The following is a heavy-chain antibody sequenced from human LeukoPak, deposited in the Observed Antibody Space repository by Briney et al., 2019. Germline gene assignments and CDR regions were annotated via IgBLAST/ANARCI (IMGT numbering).Heavy chain of an antibody. CDR2: IYYSGST. CDR1: GGSISSYY. V-gene: IGHV4-59*01. J-gene: IGHJ4*02. Sequence: KPSETLSLTCTVSGGSISSYYWSWIRQPPGKGLEWIGYIYYSGSTNYNPSLKSRVTISVDTSKNQFSLKLSSVTAVDTAVYYCARGKAVAGMRPLDYWGQGTLVTVSS. D-gene: IGHD6-19*01. CDR3: ARGKAVAGMRPLDY.